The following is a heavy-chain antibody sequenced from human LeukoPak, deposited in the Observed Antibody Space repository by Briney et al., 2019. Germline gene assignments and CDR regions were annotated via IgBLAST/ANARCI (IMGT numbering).Heavy chain of an antibody. Sequence: VKASCKASGGTFSSYAISWVRQAPGQGLEWMGGIIPIFGTANYAQKFQGRVTMTEDTSTDTAYMELSSLRSEDTAVYYCATFLRNGYSSSWYYFDYWGQGTLVTVSS. CDR1: GGTFSSYA. J-gene: IGHJ4*02. CDR2: IIPIFGTA. CDR3: ATFLRNGYSSSWYYFDY. D-gene: IGHD6-13*01. V-gene: IGHV1-69*06.